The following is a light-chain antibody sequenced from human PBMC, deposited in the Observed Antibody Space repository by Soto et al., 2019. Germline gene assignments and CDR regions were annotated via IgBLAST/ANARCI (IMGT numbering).Light chain of an antibody. CDR3: TSYTTSSTRV. V-gene: IGLV2-14*01. J-gene: IGLJ3*02. Sequence: QSALTQPASVSGSPGQSITISCTGTTSDVGDFNYVSWYQQNPGKAPQLMIYEVSNRPSGVSNRFSGSKSGNTASLTISGLQAEYEADYFCTSYTTSSTRVFGGGTKLTVL. CDR2: EVS. CDR1: TSDVGDFNY.